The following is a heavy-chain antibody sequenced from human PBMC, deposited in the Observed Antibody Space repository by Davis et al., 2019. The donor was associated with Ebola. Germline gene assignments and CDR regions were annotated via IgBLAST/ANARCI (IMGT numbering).Heavy chain of an antibody. Sequence: VKVSCKASGYTFSDYYIHWVQGAPGKGLEWVGLVDPKGGKTVYAEKFQDRVTMTADKFTDTVYMDLSSLRYEDTAVYYCVTLDILTAYIPYAMDIWGQGTTVTVS. J-gene: IGHJ6*02. CDR3: VTLDILTAYIPYAMDI. CDR1: GYTFSDYY. V-gene: IGHV1-69-2*01. CDR2: VDPKGGKT. D-gene: IGHD3-9*01.